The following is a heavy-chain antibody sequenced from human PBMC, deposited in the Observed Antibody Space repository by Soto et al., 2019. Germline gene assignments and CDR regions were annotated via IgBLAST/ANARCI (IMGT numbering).Heavy chain of an antibody. V-gene: IGHV3-48*02. CDR3: ARDDTWTPHYYYGMDV. D-gene: IGHD5-12*01. Sequence: PGGSLRLSCAASGFTFSSYSMNWVRQAPGKGLEWVSYISSSSSTIYYADSVKGRFTISRDNAKNSLYLQMNSLRDEDTAVYYCARDDTWTPHYYYGMDVWGQGTTVTVSS. J-gene: IGHJ6*02. CDR1: GFTFSSYS. CDR2: ISSSSSTI.